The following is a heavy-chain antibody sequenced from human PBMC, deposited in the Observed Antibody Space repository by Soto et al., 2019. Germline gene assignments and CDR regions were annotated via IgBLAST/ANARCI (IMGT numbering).Heavy chain of an antibody. CDR1: GFTFSSYW. V-gene: IGHV3-7*05. CDR2: IKQDGNEK. J-gene: IGHJ4*02. D-gene: IGHD2-15*01. Sequence: EVQLVESGGGLVQPGGSLRLSCAASGFTFSSYWMSWVRQAPGKGLEWVANIKQDGNEKYYVYSVKGRFTISRDNAKNSLFLQMNSLTAEDTAVYYCARVNSLAGEYWGQGTLVAVAS. CDR3: ARVNSLAGEY.